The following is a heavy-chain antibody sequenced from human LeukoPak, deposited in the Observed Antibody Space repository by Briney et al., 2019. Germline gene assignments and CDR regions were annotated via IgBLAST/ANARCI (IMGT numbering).Heavy chain of an antibody. V-gene: IGHV7-4-1*02. Sequence: ASVKVSCKASGYTFTSYAMNWVRQAPGQGLEWMGWSNTNTGNPTYAQGFTGRFVFSLDTSVSTAYLQISRLKAEDTAVYYCARVPLGYYGSGSYFDYWGQGTLVTVSS. D-gene: IGHD3-10*01. CDR3: ARVPLGYYGSGSYFDY. J-gene: IGHJ4*02. CDR2: SNTNTGNP. CDR1: GYTFTSYA.